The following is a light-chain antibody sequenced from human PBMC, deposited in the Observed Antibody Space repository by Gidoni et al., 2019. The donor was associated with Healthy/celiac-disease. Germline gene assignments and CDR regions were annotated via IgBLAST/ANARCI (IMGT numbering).Light chain of an antibody. Sequence: IQMTQSPSSLSASVGDRVTITCRASQSISSYLNWYQHKPGKAPKLLIYAASSLQSGVPSRFSGSGSGTDFTLTISSLQPEDFATYYCQQSYSTPCSFGQGTKLEIK. CDR1: QSISSY. CDR2: AAS. CDR3: QQSYSTPCS. J-gene: IGKJ2*04. V-gene: IGKV1-39*01.